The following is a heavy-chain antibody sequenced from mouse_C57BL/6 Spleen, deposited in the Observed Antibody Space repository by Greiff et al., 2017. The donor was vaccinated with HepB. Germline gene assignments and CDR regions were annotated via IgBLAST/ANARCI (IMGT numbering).Heavy chain of an antibody. CDR2: ISYGGSYT. J-gene: IGHJ4*01. CDR3: AREEEASSGYYAMDY. CDR1: GFTFSSYA. Sequence: EVHLVESGGGLVKPGGSLKLSCAASGFTFSSYAMSWVRQTPEKRLEWVATISYGGSYTYYPDNVKGRFTISRDNAKNNLYLQMSHLKSADTSMYYCAREEEASSGYYAMDYWGQGTSVTVSS. V-gene: IGHV5-4*01. D-gene: IGHD3-2*02.